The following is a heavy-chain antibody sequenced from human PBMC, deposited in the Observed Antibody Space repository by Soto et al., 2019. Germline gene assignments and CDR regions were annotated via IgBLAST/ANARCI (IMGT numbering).Heavy chain of an antibody. J-gene: IGHJ6*02. CDR3: ARGRYSSGWYHYYGMDV. Sequence: ASLKVSCKASGYTFTGYYIHWVRQAPGQGFEWMGWINPNSGGTNYAQKFQGWVTMTRDTSISTVYMELSRLRSDDTAVYYCARGRYSSGWYHYYGMDVWGQGTTVTVSS. CDR2: INPNSGGT. CDR1: GYTFTGYY. D-gene: IGHD6-25*01. V-gene: IGHV1-2*04.